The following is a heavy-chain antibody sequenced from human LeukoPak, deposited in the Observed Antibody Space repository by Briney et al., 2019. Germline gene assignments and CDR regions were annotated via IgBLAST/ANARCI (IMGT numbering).Heavy chain of an antibody. CDR1: GYTFTSYY. Sequence: ASVKVSCKASGYTFTSYYMHWVRQAPGKGLEWMGGFDPEDGETIYAQKFQGRVTMTEDTSTDTAYMEQSSLRSEDTAVYYCASLLGSDWGQGTLVTVSS. CDR2: FDPEDGET. J-gene: IGHJ4*02. V-gene: IGHV1-24*01. CDR3: ASLLGSD. D-gene: IGHD3-16*01.